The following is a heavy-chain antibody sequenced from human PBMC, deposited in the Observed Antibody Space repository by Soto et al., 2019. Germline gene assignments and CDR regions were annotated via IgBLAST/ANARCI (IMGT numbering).Heavy chain of an antibody. J-gene: IGHJ4*02. D-gene: IGHD3-22*01. CDR1: GGSISSGGYY. Sequence: QVQLQESGPGLVKPSQTLSLTCTVSGGSISSGGYYWSWIRQHPGKGLEWIGYIYYSGSTYYNPSLKSRVTISVDTSKNQFSLKLSSVTAADTAVYYCARAGTPSANSSGFVSSSGLTNPFDYWGQGTLVTVSS. V-gene: IGHV4-31*03. CDR2: IYYSGST. CDR3: ARAGTPSANSSGFVSSSGLTNPFDY.